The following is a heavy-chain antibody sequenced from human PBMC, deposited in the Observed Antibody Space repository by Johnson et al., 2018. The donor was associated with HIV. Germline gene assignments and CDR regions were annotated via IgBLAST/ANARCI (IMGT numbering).Heavy chain of an antibody. V-gene: IGHV3-23*04. J-gene: IGHJ3*02. CDR1: GFTFRSYG. D-gene: IGHD6-13*01. CDR2: ISGSGGST. Sequence: VQLVESGGGVVQPGGSLRLSCAASGFTFRSYGMHWVRQAPGKGLEWVSAISGSGGSTYYADSVKGRFTISSDNSKNTLYLQMNSLRAEDTAVYYCAKSPRGYSSIWGQGTMVTVSS. CDR3: AKSPRGYSSI.